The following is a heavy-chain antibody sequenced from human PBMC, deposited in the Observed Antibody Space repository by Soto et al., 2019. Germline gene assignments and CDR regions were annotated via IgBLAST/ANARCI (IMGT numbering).Heavy chain of an antibody. J-gene: IGHJ4*02. D-gene: IGHD5-12*01. V-gene: IGHV3-49*03. CDR1: GFTFGDYA. Sequence: GGSLRLSCTASGFTFGDYAMGWFRQAPGKGLEWVGFIRSKAYGGTTEYAASVKGRFTTSRDDSKSIAYLQMNSLKTEDTAVYYCTRDGYSGYDSYFDYWGQGTLVTVSS. CDR2: IRSKAYGGTT. CDR3: TRDGYSGYDSYFDY.